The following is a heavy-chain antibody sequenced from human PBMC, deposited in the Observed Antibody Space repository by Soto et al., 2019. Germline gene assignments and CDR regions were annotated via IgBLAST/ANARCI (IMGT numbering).Heavy chain of an antibody. CDR1: GFTVSSNY. J-gene: IGHJ6*02. CDR2: IYSGGST. Sequence: EVQLVESGGGLIQPGGSLRLSCAASGFTVSSNYMSWVRQAPGKGLEWVSVIYSGGSTYYADSVKGRFTISRDNAKNSLYLQMNSLRAEDTAVYYCARDGGYCSSTSCPPTYYYYYGMDVWGQGTTVTVSS. CDR3: ARDGGYCSSTSCPPTYYYYYGMDV. D-gene: IGHD2-2*01. V-gene: IGHV3-53*01.